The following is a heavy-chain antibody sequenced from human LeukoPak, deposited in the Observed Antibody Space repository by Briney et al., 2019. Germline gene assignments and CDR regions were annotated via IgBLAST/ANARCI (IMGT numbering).Heavy chain of an antibody. CDR2: ISGSGDST. CDR1: GFTFSSYG. Sequence: PGGSLRLSCAASGFTFSSYGMSWVRQGPGKGQEWVSGISGSGDSTYYADSVKGRFTISRDNSKNTLYLQMNSLRAEDTAVYYCARRSGIAVAGAFDYWGQGTLVTVSS. CDR3: ARRSGIAVAGAFDY. J-gene: IGHJ4*02. D-gene: IGHD6-19*01. V-gene: IGHV3-23*01.